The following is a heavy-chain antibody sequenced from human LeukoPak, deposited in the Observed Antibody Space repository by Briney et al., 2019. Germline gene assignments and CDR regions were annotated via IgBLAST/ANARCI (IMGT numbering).Heavy chain of an antibody. V-gene: IGHV1-24*01. J-gene: IGHJ4*02. CDR2: FDPEDGET. D-gene: IGHD6-19*01. Sequence: ASVKVSCTVSGYTLTELSMHWVRQAPGKGLEWMGGFDPEDGETIYAQKFQGRVTMTRDTSTSTVYMELSSLRSEDTAVYYCARDLLRGLAVAGDGDYWGQGTLVTVSS. CDR3: ARDLLRGLAVAGDGDY. CDR1: GYTLTELS.